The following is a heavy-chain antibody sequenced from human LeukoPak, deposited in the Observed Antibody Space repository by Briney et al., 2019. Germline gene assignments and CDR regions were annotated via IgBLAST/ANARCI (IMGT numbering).Heavy chain of an antibody. V-gene: IGHV4-61*02. CDR3: ARVGYSGDAFDI. CDR1: GDSISRGSHY. D-gene: IGHD1-26*01. J-gene: IGHJ3*02. Sequence: SQTLSLTCIVSGDSISRGSHYWSWIRQPAGKGLEWIGRIYTTGSTDYNPSLESRVTISVDTSRNQLSLRVNSVTAADTAVYYCARVGYSGDAFDIWGQGTMVTVSS. CDR2: IYTTGST.